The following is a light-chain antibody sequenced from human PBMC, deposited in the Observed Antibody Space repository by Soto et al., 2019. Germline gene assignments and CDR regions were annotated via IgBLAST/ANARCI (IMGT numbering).Light chain of an antibody. CDR3: QVWDNTSDHFV. V-gene: IGLV3-21*02. CDR1: NIGSKS. Sequence: SYELTQPPSVSVAPGQTARITCEGNNIGSKSVHWYQQKPGQAPVLVVYDDRDRPSGIPERFSGSNSGNTATLTISRVEAGDEADYYCQVWDNTSDHFVFGTGTEVTVL. CDR2: DDR. J-gene: IGLJ1*01.